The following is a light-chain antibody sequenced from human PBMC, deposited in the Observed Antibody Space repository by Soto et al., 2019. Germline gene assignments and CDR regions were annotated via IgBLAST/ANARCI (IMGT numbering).Light chain of an antibody. J-gene: IGLJ1*01. Sequence: QSALTQPASVSGSPGQSITISCTGTSSDVGGYNSVSWYQQQPGKAPKLMFYEVSNRPSGVSNRFSGSKSGNTAFLTISGLPAEDEADYYCSSYSSSSTPSDVFATGTKLTVL. CDR2: EVS. CDR1: SSDVGGYNS. V-gene: IGLV2-14*01. CDR3: SSYSSSSTPSDV.